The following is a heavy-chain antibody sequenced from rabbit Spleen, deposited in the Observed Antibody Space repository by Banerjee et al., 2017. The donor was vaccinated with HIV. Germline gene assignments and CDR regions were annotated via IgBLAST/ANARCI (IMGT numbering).Heavy chain of an antibody. CDR3: AKSDAGGSWSLDL. CDR2: INMFIGKS. V-gene: IGHV1S45*01. J-gene: IGHJ6*01. CDR1: GVSLNDKDV. Sequence: EQLEESGGGLVKPEGSLTLTCKASGVSLNDKDVMCWVRQAPGKGLEWVACINMFIGKSVYASWAKGRFIMSRPSSTTVTLQMTSLTAADTATYFCAKSDAGGSWSLDLWGPGTLVTVS. D-gene: IGHD8-1*01.